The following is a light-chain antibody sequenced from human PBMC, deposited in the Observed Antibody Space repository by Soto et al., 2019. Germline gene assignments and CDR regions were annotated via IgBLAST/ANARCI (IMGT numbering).Light chain of an antibody. Sequence: LTQPPSASGSLGQSVTFSCTGTSSDVGGYNYVSWYQQHPGKAPKLIIYEVHKRPSGVPDRFSGSKSGNTASLTVSGLQAEDEADYHCSSYGGNDWVFGGGTKLTVL. CDR2: EVH. CDR3: SSYGGNDWV. CDR1: SSDVGGYNY. J-gene: IGLJ3*02. V-gene: IGLV2-8*01.